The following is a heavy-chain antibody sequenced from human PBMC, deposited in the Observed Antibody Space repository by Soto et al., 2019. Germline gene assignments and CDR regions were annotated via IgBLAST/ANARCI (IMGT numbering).Heavy chain of an antibody. J-gene: IGHJ6*02. CDR2: IYYSGTT. CDR1: GGSISSGDYY. Sequence: TLSLTCTVSGGSISSGDYYWSWIRQPPGKGLEWIGYIYYSGTTYYNPSLKSRVTISVDTSKNKFSLKVSSVTAADTAVYYCARALIKLWPHYYYGMDVWGQGTTVTVYS. V-gene: IGHV4-30-4*01. CDR3: ARALIKLWPHYYYGMDV. D-gene: IGHD5-18*01.